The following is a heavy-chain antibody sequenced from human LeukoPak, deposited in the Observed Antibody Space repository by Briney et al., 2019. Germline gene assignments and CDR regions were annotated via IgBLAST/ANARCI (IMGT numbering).Heavy chain of an antibody. D-gene: IGHD4-17*01. J-gene: IGHJ4*02. CDR2: INPNSGGT. Sequence: GASVKVSCKASGYTFTDDYVHWVRQAPGQGLEWMGWINPNSGGTNYAQKFQGRVTMTRDTSISTAYMELSRLRSDDTAVYYCARDLETVTYDYWGQGTLVTVSS. CDR3: ARDLETVTYDY. V-gene: IGHV1-2*02. CDR1: GYTFTDDY.